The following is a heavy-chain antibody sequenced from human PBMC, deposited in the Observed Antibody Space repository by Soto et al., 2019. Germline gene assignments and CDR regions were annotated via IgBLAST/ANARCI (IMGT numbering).Heavy chain of an antibody. D-gene: IGHD5-12*01. Sequence: QVQLVESGGGVVHPGRSLSLSCAGSGFIFSNYGLHWVRQAPGKGLEWVAFISYDGGETFYADSVKGRFTISRDNSKGTVFLHMNSLKKEDTAVYYCAITSVADASFDYWGQGTLVTVSS. CDR1: GFIFSNYG. V-gene: IGHV3-30*03. CDR3: AITSVADASFDY. J-gene: IGHJ4*02. CDR2: ISYDGGET.